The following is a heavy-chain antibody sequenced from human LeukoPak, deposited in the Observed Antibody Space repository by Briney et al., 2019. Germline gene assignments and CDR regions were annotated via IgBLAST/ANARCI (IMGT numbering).Heavy chain of an antibody. V-gene: IGHV4-59*08. D-gene: IGHD1-26*01. CDR1: GGSINTYY. CDR2: ISYSGST. Sequence: SETLSLTCSVSGGSINTYYWNWIRQPPGKGLEWIGYISYSGSTNCNPSLKSRVTISVDTSKNQFSLKLSSVAAADTAVYYCARLNSASSLGWFDPWGQGTLVTVSS. J-gene: IGHJ5*02. CDR3: ARLNSASSLGWFDP.